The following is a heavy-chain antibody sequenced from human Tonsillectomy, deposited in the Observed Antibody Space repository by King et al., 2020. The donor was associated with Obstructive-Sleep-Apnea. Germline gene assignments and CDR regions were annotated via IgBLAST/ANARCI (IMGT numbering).Heavy chain of an antibody. J-gene: IGHJ4*02. V-gene: IGHV3-48*04. CDR1: RFTFSSYS. Sequence: VQLVESGGGLVQPGGSLRLSCAASRFTFSSYSMNWVRQAPGKGLEWVSYISSSSSNIYYADSVKGRFTISSDNAKNSLYLQLNSLRAEDTAVYYCAREYCSRTSCYDGLDYWGQGTLVTVSS. D-gene: IGHD2-2*01. CDR3: AREYCSRTSCYDGLDY. CDR2: ISSSSSNI.